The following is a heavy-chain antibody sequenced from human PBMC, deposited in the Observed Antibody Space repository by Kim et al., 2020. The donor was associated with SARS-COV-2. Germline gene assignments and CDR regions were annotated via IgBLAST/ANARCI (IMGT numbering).Heavy chain of an antibody. V-gene: IGHV1-46*01. D-gene: IGHD1-26*01. CDR3: TRDRGGIVGSVWGYYFDY. Sequence: ASVKVSCKASGYTFTSYYLHWVRQAPGQGLEWVGIINPGSGGTGYAQKFQGRVTMTRDTSTNTVYMDLSSLSSEDTAVYYCTRDRGGIVGSVWGYYFDYWGQGTLVTVSS. J-gene: IGHJ4*02. CDR2: INPGSGGT. CDR1: GYTFTSYY.